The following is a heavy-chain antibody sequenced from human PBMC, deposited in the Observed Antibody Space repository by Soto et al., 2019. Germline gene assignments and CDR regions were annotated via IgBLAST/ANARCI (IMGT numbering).Heavy chain of an antibody. D-gene: IGHD5-18*01. CDR1: GYSFTSYW. CDR3: ARHGGYSYGYSWFDP. V-gene: IGHV5-51*01. J-gene: IGHJ5*02. CDR2: IYPGDSDT. Sequence: PGESLKISCKGSGYSFTSYWIGWVRQVPGKGLEWRGIIYPGDSDTRYSPSFQGQVTISADKSISTAYLQWSSLKASDTAMYYCARHGGYSYGYSWFDPWGQGTLVTVSS.